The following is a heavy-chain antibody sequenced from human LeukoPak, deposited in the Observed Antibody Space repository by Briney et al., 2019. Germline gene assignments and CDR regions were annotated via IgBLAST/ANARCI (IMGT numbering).Heavy chain of an antibody. CDR1: GGSFSGYY. D-gene: IGHD5-18*01. V-gene: IGHV4-34*01. J-gene: IGHJ4*02. CDR2: INHSGST. CDR3: ARGYSYGPYY. Sequence: ASETLSLTCAVYGGSFSGYYWSWIRQPPGKGLEWIGEINHSGSTSYNPSLKSRATISVDTSKNQFSLKLSSVTAADTAVYYCARGYSYGPYYWGQGTLVTVSS.